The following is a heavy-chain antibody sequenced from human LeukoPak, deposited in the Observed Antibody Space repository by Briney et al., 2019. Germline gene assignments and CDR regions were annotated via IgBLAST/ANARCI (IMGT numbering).Heavy chain of an antibody. D-gene: IGHD3-22*01. V-gene: IGHV3-30*18. J-gene: IGHJ5*02. Sequence: GGSLRLSCAASGFTFSSYGMHWVRQAPGKGLEWVAVISYDGSNKYYADSVKGRFTISRDNSKNTLYLQMNSLRAEDTAVYYCAKDFSNNYDSSGWFDPWGQGTLVTVSS. CDR1: GFTFSSYG. CDR2: ISYDGSNK. CDR3: AKDFSNNYDSSGWFDP.